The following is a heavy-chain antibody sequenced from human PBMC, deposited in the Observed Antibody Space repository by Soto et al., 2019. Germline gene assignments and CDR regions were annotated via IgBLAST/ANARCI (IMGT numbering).Heavy chain of an antibody. CDR3: ASSAAMGAGY. CDR2: INHSGST. V-gene: IGHV4-34*01. J-gene: IGHJ4*02. Sequence: SETLSLTCAVYGGSFSGYYWSWIRQPPGKGLEWIGEINHSGSTNYNPSLKSRVTISVDTSKNQFSLKLSSVTAADTAVYYCASSAAMGAGYWGQGTLVTVSS. D-gene: IGHD5-18*01. CDR1: GGSFSGYY.